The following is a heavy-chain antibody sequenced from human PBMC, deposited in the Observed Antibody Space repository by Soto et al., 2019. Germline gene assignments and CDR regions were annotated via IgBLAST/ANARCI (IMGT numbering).Heavy chain of an antibody. CDR3: ARDRLNHAYNNYFAY. J-gene: IGHJ4*02. CDR1: GFTFSSYW. CDR2: IKQDGSAK. Sequence: GGSLRLSCAASGFTFSSYWMNWVRQAPGKGLEWVANIKQDGSAKYYVDSVKGRFTISRDNAKNSLYLQMNSLRREDTAVYYCARDRLNHAYNNYFAYWGQGIVVTVSS. D-gene: IGHD1-20*01. V-gene: IGHV3-7*01.